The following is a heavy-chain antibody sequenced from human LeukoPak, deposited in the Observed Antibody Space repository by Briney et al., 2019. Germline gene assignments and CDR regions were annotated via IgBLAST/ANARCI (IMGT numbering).Heavy chain of an antibody. CDR1: GDTISNHY. CDR3: ARGGSSSWYYFDY. J-gene: IGHJ4*02. Sequence: PSETLSLTCTVSGDTISNHYWSWIRQPPGKGLEWIGSIYYSGRTNYNPSLKSRLTISVDTSKNQFSLNLTSVTAADTALYYCARGGSSSWYYFDYWGQGTLVTVSS. V-gene: IGHV4-59*11. D-gene: IGHD6-13*01. CDR2: IYYSGRT.